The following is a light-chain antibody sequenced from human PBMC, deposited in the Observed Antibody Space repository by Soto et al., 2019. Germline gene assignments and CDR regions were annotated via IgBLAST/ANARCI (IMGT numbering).Light chain of an antibody. CDR3: FSIWAVSL. Sequence: QAVVTQAPSFSVSPGGTITLTCGLRSGSVSTNCYPNWYQQTPGQAPRTLIYSTSTPSSGVPDRFSGSILGNKAALTITGAQADGESHYECFSIWAVSLFGGGTKLTVL. CDR2: STS. J-gene: IGLJ2*01. V-gene: IGLV8-61*01. CDR1: SGSVSTNCY.